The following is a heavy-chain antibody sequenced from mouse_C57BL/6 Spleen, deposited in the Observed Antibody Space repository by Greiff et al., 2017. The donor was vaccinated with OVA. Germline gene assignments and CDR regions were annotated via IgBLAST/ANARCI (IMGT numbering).Heavy chain of an antibody. V-gene: IGHV2-6-1*01. CDR1: GFSLTSYG. D-gene: IGHD2-4*01. CDR2: IWSDGST. CDR3: ARHYDYEYYAMDY. Sequence: VHLVESGPGLVAPSQSLSITCTVSGFSLTSYGVHWVRQPPGKGLEWLVVIWSDGSTTYNSALKSRLSISKDNSKSQVFLKMNSLQTDDTAMYYCARHYDYEYYAMDYWGQGTSVTVSS. J-gene: IGHJ4*01.